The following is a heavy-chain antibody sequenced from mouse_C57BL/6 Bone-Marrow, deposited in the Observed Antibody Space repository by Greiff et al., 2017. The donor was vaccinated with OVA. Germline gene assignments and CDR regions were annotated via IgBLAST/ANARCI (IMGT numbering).Heavy chain of an antibody. D-gene: IGHD1-1*01. V-gene: IGHV1-69*01. J-gene: IGHJ1*03. CDR3: ARDDYYGSSYYWYFDV. CDR1: GYTFTSYW. Sequence: VQLQQPGAELVMPGASVKLSCKASGYTFTSYWMHWVKQRPGQGLEWIGEIDPSDSYTNYNQKFKGKSTLTVDKSSSTAYMQLSSLTSEDSAVYYCARDDYYGSSYYWYFDVCGTETTVTVSS. CDR2: IDPSDSYT.